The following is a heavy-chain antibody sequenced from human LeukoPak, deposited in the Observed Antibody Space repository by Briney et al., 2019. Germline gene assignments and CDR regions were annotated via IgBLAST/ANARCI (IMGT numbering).Heavy chain of an antibody. Sequence: PSETLSLTCAVYGGSFSGYYWSWIRQPPGKGLEWIGEINHSGSTNYSPSLKSRVTISVDTSKNQFSLKLSSVTAADTAVYYCARMGSYDYVWGSYRYFYYFDYWGQGTLVTVSS. CDR1: GGSFSGYY. J-gene: IGHJ4*02. D-gene: IGHD3-16*02. CDR2: INHSGST. CDR3: ARMGSYDYVWGSYRYFYYFDY. V-gene: IGHV4-34*01.